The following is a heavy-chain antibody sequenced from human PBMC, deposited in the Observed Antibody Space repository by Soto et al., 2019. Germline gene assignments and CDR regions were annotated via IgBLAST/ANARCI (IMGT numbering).Heavy chain of an antibody. D-gene: IGHD3-3*02. Sequence: PSETLSLTGAVYGVSSSGYYWSWIRQPPGKGLEWIGEINHSGSTTYNPSLKSRVTISVDTSKNQFSLKLSSVTAADTAVYYCARGSPNQLANCFDPCGQRTLVTVSS. J-gene: IGHJ5*02. CDR3: ARGSPNQLANCFDP. CDR1: GVSSSGYY. CDR2: INHSGST. V-gene: IGHV4-34*01.